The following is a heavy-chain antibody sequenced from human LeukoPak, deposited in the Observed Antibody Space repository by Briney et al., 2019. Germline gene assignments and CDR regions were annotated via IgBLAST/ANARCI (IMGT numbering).Heavy chain of an antibody. CDR1: GFTFSSYS. Sequence: GGSLRLSCAASGFTFSSYSMNWVRQAPGKGLEWVSSISSSSSYIYYADSVKGRFTISRDNAKNSLYLQMNSLRAEDTAVYYCARDFLSSGYHFDYWGQGTLVTVSS. J-gene: IGHJ4*02. D-gene: IGHD3-22*01. CDR3: ARDFLSSGYHFDY. V-gene: IGHV3-21*01. CDR2: ISSSSSYI.